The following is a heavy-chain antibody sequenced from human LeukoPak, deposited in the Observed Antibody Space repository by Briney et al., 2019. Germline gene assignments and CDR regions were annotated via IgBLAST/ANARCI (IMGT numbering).Heavy chain of an antibody. CDR2: INHSGST. J-gene: IGHJ6*03. D-gene: IGHD6-6*01. CDR3: ARVCSSSVYYYYYMDV. CDR1: GGSFSGYY. V-gene: IGHV4-34*01. Sequence: SETLSLTCAVYGGSFSGYYWSWIRQPPGKGLEWIGEINHSGSTSYNPSLKSRVTISVDTSKNQFSLKLSSVTAADTAVYYCARVCSSSVYYYYYMDVWGKGTTVTVSS.